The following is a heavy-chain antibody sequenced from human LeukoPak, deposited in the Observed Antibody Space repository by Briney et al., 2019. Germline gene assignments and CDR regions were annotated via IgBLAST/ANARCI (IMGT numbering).Heavy chain of an antibody. CDR3: ARERGGYYYDSSGYYLLKRAFDI. CDR2: IYYSGST. V-gene: IGHV4-59*01. CDR1: GGSISGYY. J-gene: IGHJ3*02. Sequence: SETLSLTCTVSGGSISGYYWSWIRQPPGKGLEWIGYIYYSGSTNYNPSLKSRVTISVDTSKNQFSLKLSSVTAADTAVYYCARERGGYYYDSSGYYLLKRAFDIWGQGTMVTVSS. D-gene: IGHD3-22*01.